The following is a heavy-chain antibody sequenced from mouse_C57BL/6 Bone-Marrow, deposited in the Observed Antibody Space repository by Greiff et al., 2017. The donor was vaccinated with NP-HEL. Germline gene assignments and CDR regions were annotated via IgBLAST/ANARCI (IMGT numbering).Heavy chain of an antibody. CDR1: GYTFTSYW. J-gene: IGHJ2*01. D-gene: IGHD2-3*01. CDR3: AREGYSTFDY. CDR2: IDPSDSYT. V-gene: IGHV1-50*01. Sequence: QVQLQQSGAELVKPGASVKLSCKASGYTFTSYWMQWVKQRPGQGLEWIGEIDPSDSYTNYNQKFKGKATLTVDTSSSTAYMQLSSLTSKDSAVYYCAREGYSTFDYWGQGTTLTVSS.